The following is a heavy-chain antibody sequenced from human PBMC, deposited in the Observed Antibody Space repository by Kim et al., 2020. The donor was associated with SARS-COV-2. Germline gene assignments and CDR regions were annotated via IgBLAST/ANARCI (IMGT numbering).Heavy chain of an antibody. Sequence: GGSLRLSCAASGFTFPSYTMNWVRLAPGKGLEWVSSISATGNFIYYADSVKDRVTISRDNAKNSLYLQMNSLRGEDTAVYYCARDDAYCSAGGCYSGPTYYYGMSVWGQGTTVTVSS. J-gene: IGHJ6*02. V-gene: IGHV3-21*01. CDR3: ARDDAYCSAGGCYSGPTYYYGMSV. CDR2: ISATGNFI. CDR1: GFTFPSYT. D-gene: IGHD2-15*01.